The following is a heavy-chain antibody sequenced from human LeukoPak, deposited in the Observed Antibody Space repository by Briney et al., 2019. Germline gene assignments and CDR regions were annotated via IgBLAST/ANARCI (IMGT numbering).Heavy chain of an antibody. CDR2: INHSGST. Sequence: GSLRLSCAASGFTFSSYSMNWIRQPPGKGLEWIGEINHSGSTNYNPSLKSRVTISVDTSKNQFSLKLSSVTAADTAVYYCARGGSRWLRWLQDVWGKGTTVTVSS. J-gene: IGHJ6*04. D-gene: IGHD5-12*01. V-gene: IGHV4-34*01. CDR3: ARGGSRWLRWLQDV. CDR1: GFTFSSYS.